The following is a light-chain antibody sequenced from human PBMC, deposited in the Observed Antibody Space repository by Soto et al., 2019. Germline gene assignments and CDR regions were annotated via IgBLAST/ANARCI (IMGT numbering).Light chain of an antibody. J-gene: IGKJ5*01. V-gene: IGKV1-8*01. CDR1: QGISSY. CDR3: QQLNSYPFT. CDR2: SAS. Sequence: ATRMTQSPSSLSASTGDRVTITCRASQGISSYLAWYQQKPGKAPKLLIYSASTLQSGVPSRFSGSGSGTDFTLTIIRREPEDFATDYCQQLNSYPFTFGQGTRLEI.